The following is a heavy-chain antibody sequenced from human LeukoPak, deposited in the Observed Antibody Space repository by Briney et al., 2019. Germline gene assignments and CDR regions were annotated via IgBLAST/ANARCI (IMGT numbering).Heavy chain of an antibody. Sequence: SETLSPTCTVSGGPISSYYWSWIRQPAGKGLEWIGRIYTSGSTNYNPSLKSRVTMSVDTSKNQFSLKLSSVTAADTAVYYCAGQIIGYCSSTSCYQYNWFDPWGQGTLVTVSS. CDR3: AGQIIGYCSSTSCYQYNWFDP. CDR2: IYTSGST. D-gene: IGHD2-2*01. V-gene: IGHV4-4*07. J-gene: IGHJ5*02. CDR1: GGPISSYY.